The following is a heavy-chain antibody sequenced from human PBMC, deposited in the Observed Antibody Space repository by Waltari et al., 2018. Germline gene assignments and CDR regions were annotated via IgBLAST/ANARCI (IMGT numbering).Heavy chain of an antibody. CDR1: RITLSNYR. D-gene: IGHD2-21*01. Sequence: EVQLEEYGGGMGQPRRTLRNHRAASRITLSNYRNTRDRQAPGEGLEWVANIKKDGGETYYVDSVKGRFTVSRDNAKNSLYLQMSSLRGEDTAVYYCARDRGYCGGDCYKNLDYWGQGTLVAVSS. CDR2: IKKDGGET. J-gene: IGHJ4*02. CDR3: ARDRGYCGGDCYKNLDY. V-gene: IGHV3-7*01.